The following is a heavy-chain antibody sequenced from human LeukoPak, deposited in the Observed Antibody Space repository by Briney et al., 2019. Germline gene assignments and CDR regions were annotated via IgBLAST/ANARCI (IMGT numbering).Heavy chain of an antibody. CDR2: ISYDGRNK. Sequence: GRSLRLSCAASGFTFCNYGMHWVRQAPGKGLGWVAVISYDGRNKYYVDSVKGRFTISRDNSKNTLYLQMNSLRAEDTAVYYCAKDLESTVTYYYYGMDVWGQGTTVTVSS. CDR3: AKDLESTVTYYYYGMDV. J-gene: IGHJ6*02. V-gene: IGHV3-30*18. D-gene: IGHD4-17*01. CDR1: GFTFCNYG.